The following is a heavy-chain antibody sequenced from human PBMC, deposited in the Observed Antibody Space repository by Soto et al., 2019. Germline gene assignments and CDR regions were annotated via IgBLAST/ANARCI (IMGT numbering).Heavy chain of an antibody. CDR2: IYYSGST. Sequence: PSETLSLTCTVSGGSVRSGSHYWSWIRQPPGKGLEWIGNIYYSGSTNYNPSLKSRVTISIDTSKNQFSLKLSSVTAADTAVYYCARDSGDYFDYWGQGTLVT. D-gene: IGHD4-17*01. CDR1: GGSVRSGSHY. J-gene: IGHJ4*02. V-gene: IGHV4-61*01. CDR3: ARDSGDYFDY.